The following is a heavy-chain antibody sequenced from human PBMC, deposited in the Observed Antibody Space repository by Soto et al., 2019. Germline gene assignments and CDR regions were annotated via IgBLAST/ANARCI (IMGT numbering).Heavy chain of an antibody. V-gene: IGHV4-39*01. Sequence: QLQLQESGPGLVKPSETLSLTCTVSGGSISSSNYYWGWIRQPPGKGLEWIGNIYYSGITYYNPSRKNRATIPVDTSKTQFALKLSSVTAAGTAVYYCARRHSSTSFDYWGQGTLVTVSS. D-gene: IGHD6-13*01. CDR2: IYYSGIT. J-gene: IGHJ4*02. CDR3: ARRHSSTSFDY. CDR1: GGSISSSNYY.